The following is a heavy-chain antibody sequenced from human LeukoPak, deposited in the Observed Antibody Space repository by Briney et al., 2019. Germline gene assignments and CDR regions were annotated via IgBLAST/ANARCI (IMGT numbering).Heavy chain of an antibody. CDR2: IYHSGRT. CDR1: GYSLCSGYY. V-gene: IGHV4-38-2*01. CDR3: ARLGSDLSAFDI. J-gene: IGHJ3*02. Sequence: SETLSLTCAVSGYSLCSGYYWGWIPQPPGKGLEWSECIYHSGRTYYNPSLKSRVTISVDTSKNQFSLKLSSVTAADTAVYYCARLGSDLSAFDIWGQGTMVTVSS. D-gene: IGHD1-26*01.